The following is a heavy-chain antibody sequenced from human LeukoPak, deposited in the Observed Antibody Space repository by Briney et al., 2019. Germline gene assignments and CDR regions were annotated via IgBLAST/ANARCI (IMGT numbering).Heavy chain of an antibody. CDR1: GGTFSSYA. V-gene: IGHV1-69*13. Sequence: SVKVSCTASGGTFSSYAISWVRQAPGQGLEWMGGIIPIFGTANYAQKFQGKVTITADESTSTAYMELSSLRSEDTAVYYCARAQYSSAGAGAYYYFGLDVWGQGTTVTVSS. D-gene: IGHD6-19*01. CDR2: IIPIFGTA. CDR3: ARAQYSSAGAGAYYYFGLDV. J-gene: IGHJ6*02.